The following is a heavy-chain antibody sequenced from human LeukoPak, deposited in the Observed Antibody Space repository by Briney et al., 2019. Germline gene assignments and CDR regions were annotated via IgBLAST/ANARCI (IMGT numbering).Heavy chain of an antibody. J-gene: IGHJ4*02. V-gene: IGHV4-59*01. Sequence: SETLSLTYTVSGGSISSYYWSWIRQPPGTGLEWIGYIYYSGSTNYNPSLKSRVTISVDTSKNQFSLKLNSVTAADTAVYYCARADYDSSGHSFDYWGQGTLVTVSS. CDR2: IYYSGST. D-gene: IGHD3-22*01. CDR3: ARADYDSSGHSFDY. CDR1: GGSISSYY.